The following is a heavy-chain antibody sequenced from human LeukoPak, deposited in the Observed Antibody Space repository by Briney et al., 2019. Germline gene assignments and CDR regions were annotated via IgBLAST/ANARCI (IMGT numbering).Heavy chain of an antibody. CDR2: ISAHHDNT. V-gene: IGHV1-18*01. CDR3: ARVRENNWKYGVEVGNWFDP. J-gene: IGHJ5*02. Sequence: GASVKVSCKASGYTFTSYGITWVRRAPGQGLEWMGWISAHHDNTNYAQKFQGRVTMTTDTSTSTACMELRSLRSDDTAVYYCARVRENNWKYGVEVGNWFDPWGQGTLVTVSS. CDR1: GYTFTSYG. D-gene: IGHD1-1*01.